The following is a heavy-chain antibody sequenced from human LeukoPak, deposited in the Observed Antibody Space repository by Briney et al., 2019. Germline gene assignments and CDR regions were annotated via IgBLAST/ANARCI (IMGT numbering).Heavy chain of an antibody. J-gene: IGHJ4*02. CDR3: AKDDAFVGSSGWYGGGGSFDY. D-gene: IGHD6-19*01. CDR2: LSGSGGGT. Sequence: GGSLRLSCAASGFTFSNYAMNWVRQAPGKGLEWVSGLSGSGGGTYYADSVKGRFTISRDNSKNTLYLQMNSLRAEDTAVYYCAKDDAFVGSSGWYGGGGSFDYWGQGTLVTVSS. V-gene: IGHV3-23*01. CDR1: GFTFSNYA.